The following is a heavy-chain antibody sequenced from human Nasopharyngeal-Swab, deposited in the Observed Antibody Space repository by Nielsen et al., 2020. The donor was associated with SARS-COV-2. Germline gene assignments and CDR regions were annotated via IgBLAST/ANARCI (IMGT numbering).Heavy chain of an antibody. CDR3: VRDDGDVPGITGSGPPGGY. J-gene: IGHJ4*02. D-gene: IGHD6-13*01. CDR2: INPYSGDT. CDR1: GYTFTDYY. V-gene: IGHV1-2*06. Sequence: ASVKVSCKASGYTFTDYYIHWVRQASGQGLEYMGRINPYSGDTDSAQKFQGRVTVTRDTSINTAYMHLGSLRSDDTAVYYCVRDDGDVPGITGSGPPGGYWGQGTQVTVSS.